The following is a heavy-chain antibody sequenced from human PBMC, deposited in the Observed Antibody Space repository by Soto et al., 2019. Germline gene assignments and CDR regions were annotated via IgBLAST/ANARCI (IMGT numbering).Heavy chain of an antibody. CDR2: INQDGSAK. CDR1: GFSFSSYW. J-gene: IGHJ5*02. CDR3: ARIKFAH. V-gene: IGHV3-7*01. Sequence: GGYLRLSCAASGFSFSSYWMTWVRQAPGKGLEWVANINQDGSAKYYVDSVKGRFTISRDNAKNSLYLQMNSLRAEDTAVYYCARIKFAHWGQGTLVTVSS.